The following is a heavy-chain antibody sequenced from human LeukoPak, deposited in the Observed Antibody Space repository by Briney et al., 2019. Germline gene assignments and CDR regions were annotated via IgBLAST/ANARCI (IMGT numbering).Heavy chain of an antibody. CDR1: GYTFTNYY. CDR3: ARDRSGSRWRWFDP. CDR2: INPTGGSA. Sequence: ASVTVSCKASGYTFTNYYIHWVRQAPGQGLEWMGLINPTGGSASYAQNFQGRVSMTSDTSTSTLYLELSSLRSEDTAVYYCARDRSGSRWRWFDPWGQGTLVTVSS. V-gene: IGHV1-46*01. D-gene: IGHD6-13*01. J-gene: IGHJ5*02.